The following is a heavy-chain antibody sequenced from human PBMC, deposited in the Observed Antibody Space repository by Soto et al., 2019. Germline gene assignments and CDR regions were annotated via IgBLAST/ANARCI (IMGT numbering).Heavy chain of an antibody. CDR2: LYSGST. J-gene: IGHJ4*02. D-gene: IGHD3-10*01. Sequence: QLQLQESGPGLVKPSDTLSLTCGVTGASISRGGFHWGWIRQPPGQGLEWIGSLYSGSTYYNPSLKNRVTIYADTSKNEFSLRLTSVTAADTAVYYCARRGSGHTFDYWGQGTLVTVSS. V-gene: IGHV4-39*01. CDR1: GASISRGGFH. CDR3: ARRGSGHTFDY.